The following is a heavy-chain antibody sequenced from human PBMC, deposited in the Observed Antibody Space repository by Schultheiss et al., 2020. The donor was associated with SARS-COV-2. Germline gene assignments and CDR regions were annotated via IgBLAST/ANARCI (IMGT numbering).Heavy chain of an antibody. V-gene: IGHV3-30*04. J-gene: IGHJ5*02. CDR3: ARDRTPTVTLPFDP. Sequence: GGSLRLSCAASGFTFSSYAMSWVRQAPGKGLEWVAVISHAGTNKYYADSVKGRFTISRDNAKNSLYLQMNSLRAEDTAVYYCARDRTPTVTLPFDPWGQGTLVTVSS. CDR2: ISHAGTNK. CDR1: GFTFSSYA. D-gene: IGHD4-17*01.